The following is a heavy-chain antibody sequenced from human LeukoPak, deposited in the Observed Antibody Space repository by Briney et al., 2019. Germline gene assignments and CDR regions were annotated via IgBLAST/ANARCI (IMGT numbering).Heavy chain of an antibody. CDR2: IIPILGIA. V-gene: IGHV1-69*04. CDR1: GGTLSSYA. CDR3: ARGFTDYYYGMDV. J-gene: IGHJ6*02. Sequence: GASVKVSCKASGGTLSSYAISWVRQAPGQGLEWMGRIIPILGIANYAQKFQGRVTITADKSTSTAYMELSSLRSEDTAVYYCARGFTDYYYGMDVWGQGTTVTVSS.